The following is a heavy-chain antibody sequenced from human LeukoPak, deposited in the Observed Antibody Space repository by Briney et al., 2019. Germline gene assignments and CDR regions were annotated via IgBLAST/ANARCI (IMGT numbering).Heavy chain of an antibody. CDR3: ARGTHSSGYYAFDI. CDR1: GGSISSYY. Sequence: SETLSLTCTVSGGSISSYYWSWIRQPPGKGLEWIGYIYYSGSTNYNPSLKSRVTISVDTSKNQFSLKLSSVTAADTAVYYCARGTHSSGYYAFDIWGQGTMVTVSS. J-gene: IGHJ3*02. CDR2: IYYSGST. D-gene: IGHD3-22*01. V-gene: IGHV4-59*01.